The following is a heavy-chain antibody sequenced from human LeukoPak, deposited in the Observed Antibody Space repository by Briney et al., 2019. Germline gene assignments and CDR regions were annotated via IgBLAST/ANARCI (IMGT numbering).Heavy chain of an antibody. CDR3: ARRDGGNSCYFDY. CDR2: INQDGSVK. J-gene: IGHJ4*02. D-gene: IGHD4-23*01. Sequence: TGGSLRLSCAASGFTFSRNWMSWVRQAPGKGLKWAANINQDGSVKHYVDSVKGRFTISRDNVQNSLYLQMNSLTAEDTAVYYCARRDGGNSCYFDYWGQGTLVTVSS. V-gene: IGHV3-7*01. CDR1: GFTFSRNW.